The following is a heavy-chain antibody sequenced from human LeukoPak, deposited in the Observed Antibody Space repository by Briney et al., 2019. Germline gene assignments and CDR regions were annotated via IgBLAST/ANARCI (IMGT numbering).Heavy chain of an antibody. Sequence: SETLSLTCTVSGGFISSYYWSWILQPAGKGLEWIGRIYTSGSTNYNPSLKSRVTMSVDTSKNQFSLKLNSVTAADMAVYYCARGIRLGYGSGRDWFDPWGQGTLVTVSS. J-gene: IGHJ5*02. CDR2: IYTSGST. CDR3: ARGIRLGYGSGRDWFDP. V-gene: IGHV4-4*07. CDR1: GGFISSYY. D-gene: IGHD3-10*01.